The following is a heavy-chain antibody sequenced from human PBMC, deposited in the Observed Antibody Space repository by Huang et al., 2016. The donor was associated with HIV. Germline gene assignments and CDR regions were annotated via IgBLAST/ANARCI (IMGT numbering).Heavy chain of an antibody. D-gene: IGHD6-13*01. V-gene: IGHV3-23*01. CDR2: ITGRGSSS. J-gene: IGHJ4*02. CDR3: AKADSGAAAGSLVDY. Sequence: EVQLLESGGGLVQPGGSLRLSCAASGFTFSSYAMSWVRQAPGKGRGLGSRITGRGSSSDYADTVKGRFTISRDNSKNTLYLQMNSLRAEDTAIYYCAKADSGAAAGSLVDYWGQGTLVTVSS. CDR1: GFTFSSYA.